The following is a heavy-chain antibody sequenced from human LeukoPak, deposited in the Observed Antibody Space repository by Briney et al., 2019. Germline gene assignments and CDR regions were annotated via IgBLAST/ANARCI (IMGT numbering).Heavy chain of an antibody. CDR2: INPGGSSI. D-gene: IGHD1-14*01. Sequence: PGGSLRLSRAPSGFTFSSYWTHWVRQVPGKGLVSVARINPGGSSITYADSVKGRFTISRDNAKNTLYLQMDSLRAEDTGVYYCARSNQADDYWGQGTLVTVSS. CDR3: ARSNQADDY. J-gene: IGHJ4*02. V-gene: IGHV3-74*01. CDR1: GFTFSSYW.